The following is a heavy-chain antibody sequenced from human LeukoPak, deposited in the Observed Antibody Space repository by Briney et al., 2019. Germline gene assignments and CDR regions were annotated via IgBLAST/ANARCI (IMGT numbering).Heavy chain of an antibody. V-gene: IGHV1-8*01. CDR1: GYTFTSYD. CDR3: ARGEAGLLWFGELWYGNWFDP. J-gene: IGHJ5*02. D-gene: IGHD3-10*01. Sequence: ASVKVSCKASGYTFTSYDINWVRQATGQGLEWMGWMNPNSGNTGYARKFQGRVTMTRNTSISTAYMELSSLRSEDTAVYYCARGEAGLLWFGELWYGNWFDPWGQGTLVTVSS. CDR2: MNPNSGNT.